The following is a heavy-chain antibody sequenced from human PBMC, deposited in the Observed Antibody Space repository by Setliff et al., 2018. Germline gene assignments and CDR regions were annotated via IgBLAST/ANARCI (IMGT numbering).Heavy chain of an antibody. CDR1: GGSISSGAYY. J-gene: IGHJ6*03. CDR2: IYYRGDT. Sequence: SETLSLTCTVSGGSISSGAYYWAWIRQPPGKGLEWIGRIYYRGDTYYNASLKSRLTISINTSKKQFSLMMNSVTAADTGVYFCARVVPTARRGRLYYYYMDVWDKGATVTVSS. CDR3: ARVVPTARRGRLYYYYMDV. D-gene: IGHD1-1*01. V-gene: IGHV4-39*07.